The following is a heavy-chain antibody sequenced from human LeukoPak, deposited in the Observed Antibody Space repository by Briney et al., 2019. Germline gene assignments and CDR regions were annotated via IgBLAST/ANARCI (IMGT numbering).Heavy chain of an antibody. D-gene: IGHD3-22*01. J-gene: IGHJ4*02. CDR3: ARGKYYDSRWYFDY. V-gene: IGHV4-34*01. Sequence: PSETLSLTCAVYGGSFSGYYWSWIRQPPGKGLEWIGEINHSGSANYNPSLESRVTISVDTSKNQFSLKLSSVTAADTAVYYCARGKYYDSRWYFDYWGQGTLVTVSS. CDR1: GGSFSGYY. CDR2: INHSGSA.